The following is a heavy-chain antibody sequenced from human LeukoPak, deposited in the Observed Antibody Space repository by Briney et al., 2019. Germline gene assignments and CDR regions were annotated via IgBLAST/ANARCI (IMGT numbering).Heavy chain of an antibody. CDR3: ARDPAVGYFRAFDI. CDR2: IKQDGSEK. J-gene: IGHJ3*02. Sequence: QPGGSLRLSCAASGFTFSSYAMHWVRQAPGKGLEWVAIIKQDGSEKYYVDSVKGRFTISRDNAKNSLYLQMNSLRAEGTAVYYCARDPAVGYFRAFDIWGQGTLVTVSS. V-gene: IGHV3-7*01. D-gene: IGHD2-15*01. CDR1: GFTFSSYA.